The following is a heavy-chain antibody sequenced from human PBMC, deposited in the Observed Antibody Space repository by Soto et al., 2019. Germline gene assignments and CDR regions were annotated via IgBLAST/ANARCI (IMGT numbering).Heavy chain of an antibody. Sequence: GSLQLACAASGFTFSSYAMHWVRQAPGKGLEWVAVISYDGSNKYYADSVKGRFTISRDNSKNTLYLQMNSLRAEDTAVYYCARAGDYYDSSGYDMGRDAFDIWGQGTTVTVSS. CDR3: ARAGDYYDSSGYDMGRDAFDI. CDR2: ISYDGSNK. CDR1: GFTFSSYA. J-gene: IGHJ3*02. D-gene: IGHD3-22*01. V-gene: IGHV3-30-3*01.